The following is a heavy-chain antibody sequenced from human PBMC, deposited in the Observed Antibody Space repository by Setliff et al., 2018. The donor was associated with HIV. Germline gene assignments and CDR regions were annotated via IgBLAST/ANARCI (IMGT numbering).Heavy chain of an antibody. Sequence: GASVKVSCKASGYTFTTYNINWVRQAPGQGLEWMGRINPNSGGTNYAQKFQGRVTMTRDTSISTAYMELSRLRSDDTAVYYCARDRSNYVGLDAFDIWGQGTVVTVSS. CDR2: INPNSGGT. CDR3: ARDRSNYVGLDAFDI. CDR1: GYTFTTYN. V-gene: IGHV1-2*06. D-gene: IGHD4-4*01. J-gene: IGHJ3*02.